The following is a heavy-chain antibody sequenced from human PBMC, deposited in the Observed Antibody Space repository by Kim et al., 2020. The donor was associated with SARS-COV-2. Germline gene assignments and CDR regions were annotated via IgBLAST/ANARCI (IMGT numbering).Heavy chain of an antibody. Sequence: GGSLRLSCAASGFTFSSYEMNWVRQAPGKGLEWVSYISSSGSTIYYADSVKGRFTISRDNAKNSLYLQMNSLRAEDTAVYYCARERFYYDSSCYHYYFDYWGQGTLVTVSS. CDR2: ISSSGSTI. V-gene: IGHV3-48*03. D-gene: IGHD3-22*01. CDR3: ARERFYYDSSCYHYYFDY. CDR1: GFTFSSYE. J-gene: IGHJ4*02.